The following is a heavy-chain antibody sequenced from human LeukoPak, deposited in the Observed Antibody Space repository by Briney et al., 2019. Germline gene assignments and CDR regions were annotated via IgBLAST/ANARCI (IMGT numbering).Heavy chain of an antibody. CDR3: TRDLVVATRHEWFDP. D-gene: IGHD5-12*01. V-gene: IGHV1-69*04. CDR1: GGTFSSYT. CDR2: IIPILGIA. Sequence: SVKVSCKASGGTFSSYTISWVRQAPGQGLEWMGRIIPILGIANYAQKFQGRVTITADKSTSTAYMELSSLRSEDTAVYYCTRDLVVATRHEWFDPWGQGTLVTVSS. J-gene: IGHJ5*02.